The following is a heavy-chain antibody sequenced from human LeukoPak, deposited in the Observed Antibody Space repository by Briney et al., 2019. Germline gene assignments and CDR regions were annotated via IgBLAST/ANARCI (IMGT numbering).Heavy chain of an antibody. V-gene: IGHV3-72*01. CDR3: ARDGGEGDNSAFDI. CDR2: TRNKARGYTT. J-gene: IGHJ3*02. CDR1: GVTLSDHN. D-gene: IGHD3-16*01. Sequence: GGSLRLSCAASGVTLSDHNMDWVRQAPGKGLEWVGRTRNKARGYTTEYAASVKGRFTISRDDSKTLVYLQMKSLKTEDTAVYFCARDGGEGDNSAFDIWGQGTVVTVSS.